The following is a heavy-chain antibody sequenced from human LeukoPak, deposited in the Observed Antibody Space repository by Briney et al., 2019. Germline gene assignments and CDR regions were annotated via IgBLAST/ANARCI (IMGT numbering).Heavy chain of an antibody. CDR1: GYTFTSYG. Sequence: ASVKVSCKASGYTFTSYGISWVRQAPGQGLEWMGWISSYNGNTNYAQRLQGRVTMTTDTSTSAAYMELRSLRSDDTAVYYCARHTLYGSGSYYVYYFDYWGQGTLVTVSS. CDR3: ARHTLYGSGSYYVYYFDY. D-gene: IGHD3-10*01. J-gene: IGHJ4*02. CDR2: ISSYNGNT. V-gene: IGHV1-18*01.